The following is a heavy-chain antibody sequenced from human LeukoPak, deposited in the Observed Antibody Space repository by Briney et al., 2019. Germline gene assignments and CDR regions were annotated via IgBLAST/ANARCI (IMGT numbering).Heavy chain of an antibody. Sequence: LTCIVSGGSINSYYWSWIRQPPGKGLEWVSGISWNSGSIGYADSVKGRFTISRDNAKNSLYLQMNSLRAEDTALYYCAKDRALAIFGVVTHFDYWGQGTLVTVSS. V-gene: IGHV3-9*01. CDR1: GGSINSYY. J-gene: IGHJ4*02. CDR3: AKDRALAIFGVVTHFDY. CDR2: ISWNSGSI. D-gene: IGHD3-3*01.